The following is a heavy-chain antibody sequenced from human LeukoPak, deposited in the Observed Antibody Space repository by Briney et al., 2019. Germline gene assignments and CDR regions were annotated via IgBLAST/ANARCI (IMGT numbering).Heavy chain of an antibody. D-gene: IGHD6-6*01. Sequence: GVSLRLSCAASGFAFSTYAMSWVRQAPGMGLEWVSDISGSGGGTYYADPVKGRFTISKDNAKNTLYLLMNNLRAEDTAVYYCAKEDSSSSRYYFEYWGQGTLVTVSS. CDR1: GFAFSTYA. CDR3: AKEDSSSSRYYFEY. J-gene: IGHJ4*02. V-gene: IGHV3-23*01. CDR2: ISGSGGGT.